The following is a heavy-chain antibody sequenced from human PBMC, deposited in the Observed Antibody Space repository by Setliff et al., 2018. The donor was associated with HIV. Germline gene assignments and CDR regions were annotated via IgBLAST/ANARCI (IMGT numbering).Heavy chain of an antibody. V-gene: IGHV1-18*01. J-gene: IGHJ4*02. CDR1: GYSFSTSG. CDR3: ARGPPIVVVPAALLTFDY. Sequence: ASVKVSCKTSGYSFSTSGISWVRQAPGQGLEWMGWIGGYLHDTNAAPHLEARLTMTADTSTSTAYMELRSLRSDDTAVYYCARGPPIVVVPAALLTFDYWGQGTLVTVSS. D-gene: IGHD2-2*01. CDR2: IGGYLHDT.